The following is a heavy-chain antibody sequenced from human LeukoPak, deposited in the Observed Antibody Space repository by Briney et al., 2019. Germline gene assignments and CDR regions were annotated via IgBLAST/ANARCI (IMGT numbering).Heavy chain of an antibody. Sequence: SVKVSCTASGYTFTSYSISWVLQALGQGLEWMGGIIPIFGTANYAQKFQGRVTITADKSTSTAYMELSSLRSEDTAVYYCARAKDSSGWYYFDYWGQGTLVTVSS. D-gene: IGHD6-19*01. CDR1: GYTFTSYS. CDR3: ARAKDSSGWYYFDY. CDR2: IIPIFGTA. J-gene: IGHJ4*02. V-gene: IGHV1-69*06.